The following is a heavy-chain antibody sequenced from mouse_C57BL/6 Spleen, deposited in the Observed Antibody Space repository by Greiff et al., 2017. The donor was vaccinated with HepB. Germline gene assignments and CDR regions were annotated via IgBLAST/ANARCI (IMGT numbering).Heavy chain of an antibody. CDR2: IDPSDSYT. CDR1: GYTFTSYW. V-gene: IGHV1-69*01. Sequence: VQLQQPGAELVMPGASLKLSCKASGYTFTSYWMHWVKQRPGQGLEWIGEIDPSDSYTNYNQKFKGKFTLTVDKSCSTAYMQLISLTSESSSVYCCGKDHYVNGDYFDHWGQGTTFTVSS. D-gene: IGHD1-1*01. J-gene: IGHJ2*01. CDR3: GKDHYVNGDYFDH.